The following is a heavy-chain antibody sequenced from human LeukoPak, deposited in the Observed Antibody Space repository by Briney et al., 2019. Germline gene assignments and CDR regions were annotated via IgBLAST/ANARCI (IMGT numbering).Heavy chain of an antibody. D-gene: IGHD3-3*01. CDR1: GGSFSGYY. J-gene: IGHJ4*02. CDR2: INHSGST. V-gene: IGHV4-34*01. Sequence: PSETLSLTCAVYGGSFSGYYWSWIRQPPGKGLEWIGEINHSGSTNYNPSLKSRVTISVDTSKNQFSLKLSSVTAADTAVYYCARGPPYDFWSGYYSYRGGLPYYFDYWGQGTLVTVSS. CDR3: ARGPPYDFWSGYYSYRGGLPYYFDY.